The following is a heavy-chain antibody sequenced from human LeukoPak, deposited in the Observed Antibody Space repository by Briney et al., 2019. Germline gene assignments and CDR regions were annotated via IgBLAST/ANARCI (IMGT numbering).Heavy chain of an antibody. CDR2: ISAGNGNT. D-gene: IGHD1-26*01. CDR3: ARDSGSGNNDY. V-gene: IGHV1-3*01. CDR1: GYTFTSYA. J-gene: IGHJ4*02. Sequence: ASVTVSCKASGYTFTSYAIHWVRQAPGQRLAWMGWISAGNGNTKYSQNFQGRVTFIGNTSATTAFMELSSLRSEDAAVYYCARDSGSGNNDYWGQGTLVTVSS.